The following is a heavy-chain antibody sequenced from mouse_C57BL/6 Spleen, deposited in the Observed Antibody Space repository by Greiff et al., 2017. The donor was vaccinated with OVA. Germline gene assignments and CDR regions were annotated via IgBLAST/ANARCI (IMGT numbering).Heavy chain of an antibody. Sequence: VKLVESDAELVKPGASVKISCKVSGYTFTDHTIHWMKQRPEQGLEWIGYIYPRDGSTKYNEKFKGKATLTADKSSSTAYMQLNSLTSEDSAVYFCARPFYYYGSSPYYFDYWGQGTTLTVSS. CDR3: ARPFYYYGSSPYYFDY. CDR1: GYTFTDHT. V-gene: IGHV1-78*01. CDR2: IYPRDGST. J-gene: IGHJ2*01. D-gene: IGHD1-1*01.